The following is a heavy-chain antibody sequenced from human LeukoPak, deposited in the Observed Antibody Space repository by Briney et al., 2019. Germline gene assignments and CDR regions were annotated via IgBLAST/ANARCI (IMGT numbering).Heavy chain of an antibody. J-gene: IGHJ4*02. CDR2: ISYDGSNK. Sequence: GRSLRLSCAASGFTFSSYGMHWVRQAPGKGLEWVAVISYDGSNKYYADSVKGRFTISRDNAKNSLYLQMNSLRAEDTAVYYCARAPPLAAMGDWGQGTLVTVSS. CDR1: GFTFSSYG. CDR3: ARAPPLAAMGD. V-gene: IGHV3-30*03. D-gene: IGHD2-2*01.